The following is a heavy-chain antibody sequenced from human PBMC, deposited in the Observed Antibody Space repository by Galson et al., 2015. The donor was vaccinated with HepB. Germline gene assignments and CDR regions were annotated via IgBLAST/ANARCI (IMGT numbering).Heavy chain of an antibody. V-gene: IGHV3-21*01. J-gene: IGHJ3*02. CDR1: GFTFSSYS. D-gene: IGHD3-22*01. Sequence: SLRLSCAASGFTFSSYSMNWVRQAPGKGLEWVSSISSSSSYIYYADSVKGRFTISRDNAKNSLYLQMNSLRAEDTAVYYCARQSGTYYYVSSGYWGAFDIWGQGTMVTVSS. CDR3: ARQSGTYYYVSSGYWGAFDI. CDR2: ISSSSSYI.